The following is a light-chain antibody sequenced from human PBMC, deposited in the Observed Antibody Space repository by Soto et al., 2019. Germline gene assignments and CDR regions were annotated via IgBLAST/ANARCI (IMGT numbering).Light chain of an antibody. CDR3: HQYGSSPLT. J-gene: IGKJ2*01. CDR2: DVS. Sequence: EIALTQSPGTLSLSPGEGATLSCRASQSVSSSLLAWFQQKPGQAPRLLIHDVSSRATGIPDRFSGSGSGTDFTLSISRLEPEDFAVYYCHQYGSSPLTFVQGTKLEIK. V-gene: IGKV3-20*01. CDR1: QSVSSSL.